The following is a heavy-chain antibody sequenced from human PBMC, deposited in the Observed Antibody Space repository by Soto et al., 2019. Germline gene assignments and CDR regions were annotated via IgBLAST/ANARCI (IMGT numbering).Heavy chain of an antibody. D-gene: IGHD3-10*01. V-gene: IGHV4-28*03. CDR1: GYSITNSNW. J-gene: IGHJ5*02. CDR3: ARGSNRGNSFSSWFAP. CDR2: IFYSGST. Sequence: SETLSLTCAVSGYSITNSNWWGWIRQPPGKGLEWIGFIFYSGSTYYSPSLKSRVTMSVDTSKNQFSLNLSFVTAVDTAIYYCARGSNRGNSFSSWFAPWGQGALVPVSS.